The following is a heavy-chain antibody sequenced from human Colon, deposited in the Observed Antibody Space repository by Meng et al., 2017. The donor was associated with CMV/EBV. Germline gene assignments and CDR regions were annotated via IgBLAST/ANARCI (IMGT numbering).Heavy chain of an antibody. J-gene: IGHJ4*02. Sequence: QMPLKVSCPTLVEHLQPITLTYTFAGFSLRTPEVGVHWIRQPPGKALEWLALIYWDDDNQFRPSLKNRITITKDTSKNQVVLTMTNMDPVDTATYYCAHGRGWLTDYWGQGTLVTVSS. CDR2: IYWDDDN. V-gene: IGHV2-5*02. CDR1: GFSLRTPEVG. D-gene: IGHD6-19*01. CDR3: AHGRGWLTDY.